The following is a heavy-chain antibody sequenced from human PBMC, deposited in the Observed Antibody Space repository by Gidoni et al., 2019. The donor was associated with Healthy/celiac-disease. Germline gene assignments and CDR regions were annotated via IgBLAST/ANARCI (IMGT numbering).Heavy chain of an antibody. CDR1: GFTVSSNY. CDR2: IYSGGST. J-gene: IGHJ3*02. V-gene: IGHV3-66*04. CDR3: ARRGFRSTVVTPGAFDI. D-gene: IGHD4-17*01. Sequence: EVQLVESGGGLVQPGGSLRLSCAASGFTVSSNYMSWVRQAPGKGLEWVSVIYSGGSTYYADSVKGRFTISRDNSKNTLYLQMNSLRAEYTAVYYCARRGFRSTVVTPGAFDIWGQGTMVTVSS.